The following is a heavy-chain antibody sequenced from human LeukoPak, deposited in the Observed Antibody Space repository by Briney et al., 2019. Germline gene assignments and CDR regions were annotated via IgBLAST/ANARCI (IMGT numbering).Heavy chain of an antibody. V-gene: IGHV1-18*01. D-gene: IGHD5-18*01. CDR2: ISANNGNT. Sequence: ASVKVSCKASGYTFSRYGVSWVRQAPGQGLEWMGWISANNGNTNYAQKVQGRVTMTTDTSTNTAYMELRSLRSDDTAVYYCARVKGYSNGWIDYWGQGTLVTVSS. J-gene: IGHJ4*02. CDR3: ARVKGYSNGWIDY. CDR1: GYTFSRYG.